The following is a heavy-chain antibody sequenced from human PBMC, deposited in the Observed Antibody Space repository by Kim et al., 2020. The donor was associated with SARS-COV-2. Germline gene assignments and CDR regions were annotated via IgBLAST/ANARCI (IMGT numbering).Heavy chain of an antibody. CDR1: GFTVSSNY. V-gene: IGHV3-66*01. CDR2: IYSGGST. D-gene: IGHD3-22*01. J-gene: IGHJ4*02. Sequence: GGSLRLSCAASGFTVSSNYMSWVRQAPGKGLEWVSVIYSGGSTYYADSVKGRFTISRDNSKNTLYLQMNSLRAEDTAVYYCARRGYYYDSSGYGYYFDYWVQGTLVTVSS. CDR3: ARRGYYYDSSGYGYYFDY.